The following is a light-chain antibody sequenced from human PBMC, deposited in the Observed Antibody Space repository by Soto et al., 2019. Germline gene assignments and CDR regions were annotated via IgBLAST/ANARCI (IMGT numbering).Light chain of an antibody. J-gene: IGKJ1*01. CDR1: QSVSSN. Sequence: EIVMTQSPATLSVSPGEGATLSCRASQSVSSNLAWYQLRPGQAPRLLFYAASTRATGIPARFSGSGSGTEFTLTISSLQSEDFAEYHCQQYNNWPQTFGQGTKVDIK. CDR3: QQYNNWPQT. CDR2: AAS. V-gene: IGKV3D-15*01.